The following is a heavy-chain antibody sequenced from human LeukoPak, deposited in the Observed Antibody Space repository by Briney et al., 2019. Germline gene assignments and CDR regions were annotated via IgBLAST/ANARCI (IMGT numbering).Heavy chain of an antibody. J-gene: IGHJ4*02. D-gene: IGHD3-22*01. V-gene: IGHV3-64*01. CDR1: GFTFSNYA. CDR3: ARGGYYDSSGSFEY. Sequence: GGSLRLSCAASGFTFSNYAMYWVRQAPGKGLEYVSAISSNGGSTDYANSVKGRFTISRDNSKNRLFLQTGSLRAEDMAVYYCARGGYYDSSGSFEYWGQGTLVTVSS. CDR2: ISSNGGST.